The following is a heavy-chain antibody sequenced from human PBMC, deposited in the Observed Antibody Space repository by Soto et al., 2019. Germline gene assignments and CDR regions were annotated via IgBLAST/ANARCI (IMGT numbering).Heavy chain of an antibody. CDR1: GFTFTNAW. D-gene: IGHD3-22*01. Sequence: EVQLVESGGGLVKPGGSLRLSCAASGFTFTNAWINWVRQAPGKGLEWVGRIKSKIDGGTTDFAAPVKGRFAISRDDSKNMVYLQMNSLKTEDTAIYYCTTDPYITIVIVRFDYWGHGTLVTVSS. CDR3: TTDPYITIVIVRFDY. CDR2: IKSKIDGGTT. J-gene: IGHJ4*01. V-gene: IGHV3-15*07.